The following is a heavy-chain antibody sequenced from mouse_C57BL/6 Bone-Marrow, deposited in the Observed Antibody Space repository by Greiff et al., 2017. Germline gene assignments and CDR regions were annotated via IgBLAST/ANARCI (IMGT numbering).Heavy chain of an antibody. D-gene: IGHD1-1*01. Sequence: VQRVESGPGLVQPSQSLSITCTVSGFSLTSYGVHWVRQSPGKGLEWLGVIWSGGSTDYNAAFISRLSISKDNSKSQVFFKMNSLQADDTAIYYCARGHYYGSSQGYFDVWGTGTTVTVSS. CDR2: IWSGGST. J-gene: IGHJ1*03. CDR1: GFSLTSYG. V-gene: IGHV2-2*01. CDR3: ARGHYYGSSQGYFDV.